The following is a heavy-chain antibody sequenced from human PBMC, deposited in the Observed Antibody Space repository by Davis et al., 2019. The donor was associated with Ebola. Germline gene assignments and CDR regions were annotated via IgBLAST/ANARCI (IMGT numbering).Heavy chain of an antibody. CDR3: ARALDRLLDFDY. Sequence: TVSCKGSGNTFTNHWIGWVRQTPGKGLEWMGVIYVGDSDTRYSPSFQGQVTISVDKSISTAYLQWSSLKASDTATYYCARALDRLLDFDYWGQGTLVTVSS. CDR2: IYVGDSDT. CDR1: GNTFTNHW. D-gene: IGHD3-3*01. V-gene: IGHV5-51*01. J-gene: IGHJ4*02.